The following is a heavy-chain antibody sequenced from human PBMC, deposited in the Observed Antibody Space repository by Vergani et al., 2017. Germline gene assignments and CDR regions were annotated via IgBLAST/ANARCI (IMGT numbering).Heavy chain of an antibody. J-gene: IGHJ4*02. CDR1: GFTFSSYA. CDR3: ARTMRGGDNKIDY. V-gene: IGHV3-23*01. Sequence: EVQLLESGGGLVQPGGSLRLSCAASGFTFSSYAMSWVRQAPGKGLEWVSAISGSGGSTYYADSVKGRFTISRDNSKNTLYLQMNSLRAEDTAVYYCARTMRGGDNKIDYWGQGTLVTVSS. CDR2: ISGSGGST. D-gene: IGHD4-17*01.